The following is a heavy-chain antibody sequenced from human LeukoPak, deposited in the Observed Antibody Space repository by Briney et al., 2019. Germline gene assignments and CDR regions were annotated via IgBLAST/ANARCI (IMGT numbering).Heavy chain of an antibody. CDR1: ESGFISYSFISYS. Sequence: GGSLRLSCAASESGFISYSFISYSMTWIRQAPGKGLEWVSSINGGSSYKYYANSVKGRFTISRDNAKNSLYLQMNSLRAEDTAVYYCARGNLASRGDYWGQGTLVTVSS. J-gene: IGHJ4*02. CDR3: ARGNLASRGDY. CDR2: INGGSSYK. V-gene: IGHV3-21*01. D-gene: IGHD6-6*01.